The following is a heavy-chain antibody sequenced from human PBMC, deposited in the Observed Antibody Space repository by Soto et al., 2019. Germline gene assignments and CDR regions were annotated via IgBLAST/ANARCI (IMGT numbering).Heavy chain of an antibody. CDR3: ARLSGWDTKEDFFDS. CDR1: GFTFSTYA. J-gene: IGHJ4*02. V-gene: IGHV3-23*01. D-gene: IGHD5-18*01. Sequence: EVQLLESGGGLVQPGGSLRLSCAASGFTFSTYAMSWVRQAPGKGLEWVSAIPAGGSSTYYADSVKGRFTISRDNSKNMLYLQMSSLRAEDTALYYCARLSGWDTKEDFFDSWGQGTRVTVSS. CDR2: IPAGGSST.